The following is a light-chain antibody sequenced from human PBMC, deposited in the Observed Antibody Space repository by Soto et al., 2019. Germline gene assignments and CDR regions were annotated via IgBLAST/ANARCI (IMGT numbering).Light chain of an antibody. V-gene: IGKV3-15*01. CDR3: HQYNSWPPGT. J-gene: IGKJ2*01. CDR1: QSISRS. CDR2: DAS. Sequence: IVLTQSPAILSVSPVERATLSFRASQSISRSLAWYQQKPGQAPRLLISDASTRATGIPARFSGSGSGTEFTLTISSLQSEDFALYYCHQYNSWPPGTFGQGTKVDIK.